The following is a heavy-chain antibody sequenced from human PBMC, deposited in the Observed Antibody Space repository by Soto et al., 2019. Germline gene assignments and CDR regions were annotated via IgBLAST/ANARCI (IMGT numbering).Heavy chain of an antibody. J-gene: IGHJ4*02. CDR3: AKGADSSVPRYFDY. CDR2: ISWNSGSI. D-gene: IGHD6-25*01. Sequence: EVQLVESGGGLVQPGRSLRISCAASGFTFDDYAMHWVRQAPGKGLEWVSGISWNSGSIGYADSVKGRFTISRDNAKNSLYLQMNSLRAEDTALYYCAKGADSSVPRYFDYWGQGTLVTVSS. CDR1: GFTFDDYA. V-gene: IGHV3-9*01.